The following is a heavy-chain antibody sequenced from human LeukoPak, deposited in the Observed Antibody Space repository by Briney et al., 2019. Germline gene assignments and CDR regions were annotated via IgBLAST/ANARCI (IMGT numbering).Heavy chain of an antibody. J-gene: IGHJ4*02. CDR2: FDPEDGET. CDR3: ATDLDSSSPPLG. V-gene: IGHV1-24*01. Sequence: ASVKVSCKASGYTLTELSMHWVRQAPGKGLEWMGGFDPEDGETIYAQKFQGRVTMTEDTSTDTAYMELSSLRSEDTAVYYCATDLDSSSPPLGWGQGTLVTVSS. CDR1: GYTLTELS. D-gene: IGHD6-6*01.